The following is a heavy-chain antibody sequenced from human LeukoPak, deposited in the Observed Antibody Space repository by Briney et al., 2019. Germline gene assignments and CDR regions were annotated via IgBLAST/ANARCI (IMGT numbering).Heavy chain of an antibody. Sequence: ASVKVSCKASGYTFTGYYMHWVRQAPGKGLEWMGRINPNSGGTNYAQKFQGRVTMTRDKSISTAYMELSRLTSDDTAVYYCARDLSSTANWELDYWGQGTLVTVSS. CDR3: ARDLSSTANWELDY. D-gene: IGHD1-7*01. CDR1: GYTFTGYY. V-gene: IGHV1-2*06. J-gene: IGHJ4*02. CDR2: INPNSGGT.